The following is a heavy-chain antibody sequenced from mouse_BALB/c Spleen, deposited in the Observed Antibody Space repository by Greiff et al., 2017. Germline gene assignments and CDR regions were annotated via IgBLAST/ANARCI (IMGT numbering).Heavy chain of an antibody. CDR2: IRNKANGYTT. J-gene: IGHJ2*01. D-gene: IGHD4-1*01. CDR1: GFTFTDYY. V-gene: IGHV7-3*02. CDR3: ARDIEGLGRNY. Sequence: EVKLMESGGGLVQPGGSLRLSCATSGFTFTDYYMSWVRQPPGKALEWLGFIRNKANGYTTEYSASVKGRFTISRDNSQSILYLQMNTLRAEDSATYYCARDIEGLGRNYWGQGTTLTVSS.